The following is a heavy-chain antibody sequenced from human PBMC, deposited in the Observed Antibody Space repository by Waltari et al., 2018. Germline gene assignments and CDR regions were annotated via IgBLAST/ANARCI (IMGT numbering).Heavy chain of an antibody. CDR3: AREGAVDTAMDFDY. D-gene: IGHD5-18*01. CDR1: GGTFSSYA. V-gene: IGHV1-8*02. Sequence: QVQLVQSGAEVKKPGSSVKVSCKASGGTFSSYAISWVRQAPGQGLEWMGWMNPNSGNTGYAQKFQGRVTMTRNTSISTAYMELSSLRSEDTAVYYCAREGAVDTAMDFDYWGQGTLVTVSS. CDR2: MNPNSGNT. J-gene: IGHJ4*02.